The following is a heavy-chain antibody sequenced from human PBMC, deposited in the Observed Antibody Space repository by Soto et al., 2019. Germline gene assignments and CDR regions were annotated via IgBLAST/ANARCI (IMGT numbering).Heavy chain of an antibody. CDR3: ARDPTSGYASVDD. V-gene: IGHV3-33*01. CDR2: IWYDGSNK. CDR1: GFTFSSYG. J-gene: IGHJ4*02. Sequence: QVQLVESGGGVVQPGRSLRLSCAASGFTFSSYGMHWVRQAPGKGLEWVAVIWYDGSNKYYADSVKGRFTISRDNSKNTLYLQMNSLRAEDTAVYYCARDPTSGYASVDDWGQGTLVTVSS. D-gene: IGHD5-12*01.